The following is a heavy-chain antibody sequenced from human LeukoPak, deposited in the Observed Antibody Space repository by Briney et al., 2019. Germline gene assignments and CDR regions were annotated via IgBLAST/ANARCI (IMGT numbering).Heavy chain of an antibody. D-gene: IGHD4-17*01. Sequence: ASVKLSCKASGGTFSSYAISWVRQAPGQGLEWMGGIIPIFGTANYAQKFQGRVTITADESTSTAYMELSSLRSEDTAVNYCARTPRRYSDYGDYLSYNYWGQGTLVTVSS. CDR1: GGTFSSYA. V-gene: IGHV1-69*01. CDR2: IIPIFGTA. CDR3: ARTPRRYSDYGDYLSYNY. J-gene: IGHJ4*02.